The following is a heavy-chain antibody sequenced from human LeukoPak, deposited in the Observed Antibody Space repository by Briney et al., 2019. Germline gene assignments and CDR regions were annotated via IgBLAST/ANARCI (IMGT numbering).Heavy chain of an antibody. J-gene: IGHJ4*02. CDR3: AKDRLPDGRWSLDY. V-gene: IGHV3-23*01. CDR1: GFPFSVYA. Sequence: PGGSLRLSCAASGFPFSVYAMNWVRQAPGKGLEWDSGIYGDGSGIYYADSVKGRFTISRDNSKNTLYLQMNSLRAEDTALYYCAKDRLPDGRWSLDYWGQGTLVTVSS. CDR2: IYGDGSGI. D-gene: IGHD6-13*01.